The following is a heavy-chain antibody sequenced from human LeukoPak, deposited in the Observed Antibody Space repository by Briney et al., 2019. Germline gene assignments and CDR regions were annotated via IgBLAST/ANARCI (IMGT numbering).Heavy chain of an antibody. CDR2: IFSDGST. J-gene: IGHJ4*02. D-gene: IGHD1-1*01. CDR3: ARDDNWNDGVGFDY. V-gene: IGHV3-53*01. Sequence: PGGSLRLSCAASGVTVSSNYMSWVRQAPGEGLEWVSVIFSDGSTYYANSVKGRFTISRDNSKSTLYLQMNSLRAEDTAVYYCARDDNWNDGVGFDYWGQGTLVTVSS. CDR1: GVTVSSNY.